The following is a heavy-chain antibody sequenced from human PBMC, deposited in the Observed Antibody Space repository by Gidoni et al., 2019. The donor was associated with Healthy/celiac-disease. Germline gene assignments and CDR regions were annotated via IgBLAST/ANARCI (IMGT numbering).Heavy chain of an antibody. D-gene: IGHD3-22*01. CDR1: GFTFSSYA. Sequence: EVQLLESGGGLVQPGGSLRLSCAASGFTFSSYAMSWVRQAPGKGLEWVSAISGSGGSTYYADSVKGRFTISRDNSKNTLYLQMNSLRAEDTAVYYCARGGKGSLWNYYDSSGDFDFDYWGQGTLVTVSS. CDR3: ARGGKGSLWNYYDSSGDFDFDY. J-gene: IGHJ4*02. V-gene: IGHV3-23*01. CDR2: ISGSGGST.